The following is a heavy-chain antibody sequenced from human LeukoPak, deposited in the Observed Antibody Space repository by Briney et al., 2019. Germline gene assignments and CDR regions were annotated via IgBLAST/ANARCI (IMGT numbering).Heavy chain of an antibody. CDR3: ARGNGYNLALWY. D-gene: IGHD5-24*01. Sequence: SETLSLTCAAYGGSFSGYYWSWIRQPPGKGLEWIGEINHSGSTNYNPSLKSRVTISVDTSKNQFSLKLSSVTAADTAVYYCARGNGYNLALWYWGQGTLVTVSS. CDR1: GGSFSGYY. J-gene: IGHJ4*02. V-gene: IGHV4-34*01. CDR2: INHSGST.